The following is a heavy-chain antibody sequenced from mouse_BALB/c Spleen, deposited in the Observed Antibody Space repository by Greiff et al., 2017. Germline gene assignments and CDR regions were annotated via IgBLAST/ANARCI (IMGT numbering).Heavy chain of an antibody. J-gene: IGHJ4*01. V-gene: IGHV1-80*01. Sequence: QVQLQQSGAELVRPGSSVKISCKASGYAFSSYWMNWVKQRPGQGLEWIGQIYPGDGDTNYNGKFKGKATLTADKSSSTAYMQLSSLTSEDSAVYFCARCSLLRPHYYAMDYWGQGTSVTVSS. D-gene: IGHD1-2*01. CDR2: IYPGDGDT. CDR3: ARCSLLRPHYYAMDY. CDR1: GYAFSSYW.